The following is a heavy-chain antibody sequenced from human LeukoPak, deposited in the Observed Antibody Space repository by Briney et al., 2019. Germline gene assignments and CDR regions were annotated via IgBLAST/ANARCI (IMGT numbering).Heavy chain of an antibody. CDR2: ISGNGGTT. Sequence: GGSLRLSCAASGFTFSSYSMSWVRQAPGKGLEWVSVISGNGGTTYYADSVKGRFTISRDNSKNTVHLQMNSLRAEDTAVYYCAKDSSGYYKDYWGQGTLVTVSS. CDR1: GFTFSSYS. CDR3: AKDSSGYYKDY. D-gene: IGHD3-22*01. J-gene: IGHJ4*02. V-gene: IGHV3-23*01.